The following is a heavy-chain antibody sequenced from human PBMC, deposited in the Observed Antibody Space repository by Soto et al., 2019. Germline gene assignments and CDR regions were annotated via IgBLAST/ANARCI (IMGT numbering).Heavy chain of an antibody. V-gene: IGHV4-30-2*01. Sequence: SETLSLTCAVSGGSISSGGYSWSWIRQPPGKGLEWIGYIYHSGSTYYNPSLKSRVTISVDRSKNQFSLKLSSVTAADTAVYYCARAGNQVTTLDYSGQGTLVTVSS. CDR1: GGSISSGGYS. CDR3: ARAGNQVTTLDY. CDR2: IYHSGST. D-gene: IGHD4-4*01. J-gene: IGHJ4*02.